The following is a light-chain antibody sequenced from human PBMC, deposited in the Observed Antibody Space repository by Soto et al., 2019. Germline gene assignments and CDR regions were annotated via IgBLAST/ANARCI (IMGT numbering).Light chain of an antibody. J-gene: IGKJ1*01. Sequence: EIVLTQSPGTLSLSPGERATLSCRASQSVTSSYLAWYQQKPGQAPRLLIYGASSRATGIPDRFSGSESGTDFTLTISRLEPEDFELYYCQQYGTSPRTFGQGTKVDIK. CDR3: QQYGTSPRT. CDR1: QSVTSSY. V-gene: IGKV3-20*01. CDR2: GAS.